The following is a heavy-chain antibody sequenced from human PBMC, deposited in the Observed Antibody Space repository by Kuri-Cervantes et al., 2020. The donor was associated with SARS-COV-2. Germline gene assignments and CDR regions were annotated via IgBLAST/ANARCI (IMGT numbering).Heavy chain of an antibody. J-gene: IGHJ4*02. V-gene: IGHV3-23*01. D-gene: IGHD1-20*01. CDR2: ISGSGGST. CDR1: GFTFSGHW. CDR3: AKSITGTSLFDY. Sequence: GESLKISCAASGFTFSGHWIHWVRQAPGKGLEWVSAISGSGGSTYYADSVKGRFTISRDNSKNTLYLQMNSLRAEDTAVYYCAKSITGTSLFDYWGQGTLVTVSS.